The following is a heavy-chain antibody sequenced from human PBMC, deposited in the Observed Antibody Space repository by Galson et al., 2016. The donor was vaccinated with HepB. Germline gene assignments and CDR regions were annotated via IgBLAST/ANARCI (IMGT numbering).Heavy chain of an antibody. D-gene: IGHD3-10*01. Sequence: SLRLSCAASGFTLTRHPMHWVRLAPGQGLEFVAVISYDGLSKYYADSVKGRFTISRDTSKNTLYLQMNSLRGDDTAVYYCARERLPGADGLGSYLFDFLGQGTLVTVSS. V-gene: IGHV3-30*04. CDR3: ARERLPGADGLGSYLFDF. J-gene: IGHJ4*02. CDR2: ISYDGLSK. CDR1: GFTLTRHP.